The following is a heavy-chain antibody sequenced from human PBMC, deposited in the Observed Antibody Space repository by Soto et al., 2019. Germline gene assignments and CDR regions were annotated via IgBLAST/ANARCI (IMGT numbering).Heavy chain of an antibody. CDR3: AKVGSSTIFDGVSRCDY. CDR1: GFTFSSYA. V-gene: IGHV3-23*01. Sequence: GGSLRLSCAASGFTFSSYAMSWVRQAPGKGLECVSTISGDGGNTYYADSVKGRFTISRDNSKNTLYLQMNSLRAEDTAVYYCAKVGSSTIFDGVSRCDYWGQGTLVTVSS. D-gene: IGHD3-3*01. J-gene: IGHJ4*02. CDR2: ISGDGGNT.